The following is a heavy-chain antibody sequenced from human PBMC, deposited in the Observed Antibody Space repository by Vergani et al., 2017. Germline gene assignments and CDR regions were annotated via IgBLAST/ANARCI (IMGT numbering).Heavy chain of an antibody. Sequence: EVALVQSGPEMRKPGESQKIFCKGSEYSFGNYWIGWVRQMPGKGLEWMGIIYPADSDTRYSPSFQGQVTIPADKSISTAFLQWDSLKASDTALYYCARHTTYTDSWGQGTLVTVSS. CDR3: ARHTTYTDS. D-gene: IGHD1-1*01. V-gene: IGHV5-51*01. CDR1: EYSFGNYW. J-gene: IGHJ4*02. CDR2: IYPADSDT.